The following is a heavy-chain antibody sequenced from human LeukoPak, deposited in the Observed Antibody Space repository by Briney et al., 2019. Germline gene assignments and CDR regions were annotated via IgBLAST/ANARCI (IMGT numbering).Heavy chain of an antibody. CDR1: GVSVSSSNYY. J-gene: IGHJ3*02. CDR3: AREGRYCRGGSCYSDAFDI. D-gene: IGHD2-15*01. V-gene: IGHV4-61*01. CDR2: IHHSGST. Sequence: LXLTXTXSGVSVSSSNYYWSWIRQPPGKGLEWIGYIHHSGSTSYNPSLRSRVTTSVDTSKNQFSLKLSSVTAADTAVYYCAREGRYCRGGSCYSDAFDIWGQGTMVTVSS.